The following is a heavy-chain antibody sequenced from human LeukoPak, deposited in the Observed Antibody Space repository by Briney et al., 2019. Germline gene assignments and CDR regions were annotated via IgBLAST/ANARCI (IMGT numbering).Heavy chain of an antibody. CDR1: GYTLTSYG. Sequence: ASVKVSCKASGYTLTSYGISWVGPAPGQGLEWMGWISAYNGNTNYAQKLQGRVTMTTDTSTSTAYTELRSLRSDDTAVYYCARVRPRYDWNDGINWFDPWGQGTLVTVSS. D-gene: IGHD1-1*01. V-gene: IGHV1-18*04. CDR2: ISAYNGNT. J-gene: IGHJ5*02. CDR3: ARVRPRYDWNDGINWFDP.